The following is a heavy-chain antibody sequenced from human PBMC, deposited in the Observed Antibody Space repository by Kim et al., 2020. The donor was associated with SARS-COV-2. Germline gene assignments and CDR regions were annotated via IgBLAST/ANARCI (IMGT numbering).Heavy chain of an antibody. CDR1: GYTLTELS. CDR3: ATTIAVAGTTIDYYYGMDV. Sequence: ASVKVSCKVSGYTLTELSMHWVRQAPGKGLEWMGGFDPEDGETIYAQKFQGRVTMTEDTSTDTAYMELSSLRSEDTAVYYCATTIAVAGTTIDYYYGMDVWGQGTPVTVSS. CDR2: FDPEDGET. J-gene: IGHJ6*02. V-gene: IGHV1-24*01. D-gene: IGHD6-19*01.